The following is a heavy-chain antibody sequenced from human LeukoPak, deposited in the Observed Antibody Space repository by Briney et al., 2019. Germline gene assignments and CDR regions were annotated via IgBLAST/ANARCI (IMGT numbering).Heavy chain of an antibody. D-gene: IGHD4-17*01. Sequence: PGGSLRLSCAPSKFTINIYAMTWVRQAPGKGLEWVSSITANSGGTDYADSVKGRFTISRDNSKNTLYLQMNSLRAEDTAVYYCAKDANGDYVGAFDSWDQGTIVTVSS. J-gene: IGHJ3*02. CDR2: ITANSGGT. V-gene: IGHV3-23*01. CDR1: KFTINIYA. CDR3: AKDANGDYVGAFDS.